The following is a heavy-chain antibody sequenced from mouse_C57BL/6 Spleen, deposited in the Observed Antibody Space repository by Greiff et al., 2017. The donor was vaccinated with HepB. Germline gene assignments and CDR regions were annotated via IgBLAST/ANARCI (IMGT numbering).Heavy chain of an antibody. CDR2: IYPGSGNT. V-gene: IGHV1-76*01. CDR1: GYTFTDYY. D-gene: IGHD3-2*02. CDR3: ARWETAQATGFAY. Sequence: QVQLQQSGAELVRPGASVKLSCKASGYTFTDYYINWVKQRPGQGLEWIARIYPGSGNTYYNEKFKGKATLTAEKSSSTAYMQLSSLTSEDSAVYFCARWETAQATGFAYWGQGTLVTVSA. J-gene: IGHJ3*01.